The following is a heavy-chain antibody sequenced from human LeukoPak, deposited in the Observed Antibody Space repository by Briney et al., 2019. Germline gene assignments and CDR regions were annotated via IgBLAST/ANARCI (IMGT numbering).Heavy chain of an antibody. CDR1: GFTFSTYS. J-gene: IGHJ4*02. CDR2: IGGSSRSI. Sequence: PGGSLRLSCAASGFTFSTYSMNWVRQAPGKGLEWVSSIGGSSRSIYYAASVKGRFTISRDNAKNSLYLQMNSLRAEDTAVYYCAKGVSSANLYYFDYWGQGTLVTVSS. CDR3: AKGVSSANLYYFDY. V-gene: IGHV3-21*01. D-gene: IGHD1-14*01.